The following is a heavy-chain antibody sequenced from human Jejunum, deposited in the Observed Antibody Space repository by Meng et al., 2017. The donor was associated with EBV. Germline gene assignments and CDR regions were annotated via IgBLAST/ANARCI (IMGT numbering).Heavy chain of an antibody. J-gene: IGHJ4*02. CDR3: ARVVDYYERSGYPDF. CDR2: IYYSGNT. CDR1: GGSVSTASYY. V-gene: IGHV4-61*01. D-gene: IGHD3-22*01. Sequence: QWQRQESGPVLVKPSGTLSLTCTVAGGSVSTASYYWSWIRQSAGKGVEWIGYIYYSGNTNYNPSLKSRATITVDTSKNQFSLKLSSVTAADTAVYYCARVVDYYERSGYPDFWGQGTLVTVSS.